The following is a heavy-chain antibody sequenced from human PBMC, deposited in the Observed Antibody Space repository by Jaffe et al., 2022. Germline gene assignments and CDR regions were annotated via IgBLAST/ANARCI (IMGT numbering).Heavy chain of an antibody. CDR2: IRSKTDGGTS. CDR3: TTSDYGAWRYFDY. J-gene: IGHJ4*02. V-gene: IGHV3-15*01. CDR1: GFTFTKAW. Sequence: EVQLVESGGGLVKPGGSLTISCAASGFTFTKAWMSWVRQAPGKGPEWIGRIRSKTDGGTSDYAAPVTGRFTISRDDSKNTLYLQINSLKTEDTAVYYCTTSDYGAWRYFDYWGQGTLVTVSS. D-gene: IGHD4-17*01.